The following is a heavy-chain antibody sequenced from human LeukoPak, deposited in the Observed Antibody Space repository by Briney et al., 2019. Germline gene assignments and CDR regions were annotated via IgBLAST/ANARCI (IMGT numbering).Heavy chain of an antibody. CDR3: AHSGGLYGSGSYKYGMDV. CDR1: GFSFSGHW. J-gene: IGHJ6*02. Sequence: GGSLRLSCAASGFSFSGHWMHWARQLPGKGLEWVSGISTGGGSTYYADSVRGRFTISRDNSKNTLYLQMNSLRAEDTAVYYCAHSGGLYGSGSYKYGMDVWGQGTTVTVSS. D-gene: IGHD3-10*01. V-gene: IGHV3-23*01. CDR2: ISTGGGST.